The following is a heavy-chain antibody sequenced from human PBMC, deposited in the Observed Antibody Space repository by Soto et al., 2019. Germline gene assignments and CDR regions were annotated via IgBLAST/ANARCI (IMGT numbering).Heavy chain of an antibody. CDR1: GGSFSGYY. J-gene: IGHJ6*03. Sequence: SETLSLTCAVYGGSFSGYYWSWIRQPPGKGLEWIGEINHSGSTNYNPSLKSRVTISVDTSKNQFSLKLSSVTAADTAVYYCAGVLRTGEYYYYMDVWGKGTTVTVSS. D-gene: IGHD7-27*01. CDR2: INHSGST. CDR3: AGVLRTGEYYYYMDV. V-gene: IGHV4-34*01.